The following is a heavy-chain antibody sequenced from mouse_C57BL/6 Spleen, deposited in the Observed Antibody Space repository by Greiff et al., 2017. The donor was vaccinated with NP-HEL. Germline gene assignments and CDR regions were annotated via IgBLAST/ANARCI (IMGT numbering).Heavy chain of an antibody. J-gene: IGHJ3*01. CDR1: GYSFTDYN. D-gene: IGHD2-4*01. V-gene: IGHV1-39*01. CDR3: ERDGGLPHSAWFAY. Sequence: VQLQQSGPELVKPGASVKISCKASGYSFTDYNMNWVKQSNGKSLEWIGVINPNYGTTSYNQKFNGKATLTVDQSSSTAYMQLNSLTSEDSAVYYCERDGGLPHSAWFAYWGQGTLVTVSA. CDR2: INPNYGTT.